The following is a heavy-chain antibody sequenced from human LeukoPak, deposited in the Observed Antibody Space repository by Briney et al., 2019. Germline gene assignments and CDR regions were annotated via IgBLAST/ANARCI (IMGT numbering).Heavy chain of an antibody. CDR2: IIPIFGTA. V-gene: IGHV1-69*01. D-gene: IGHD5-18*01. J-gene: IGHJ5*02. CDR1: GGTFSSYA. Sequence: GASVKVSCKASGGTFSSYAISWVRQAPGQGLEWMGGIIPIFGTANYAQKFQGRVTITADESTSTAYMELSSLRSEDTAVYYCVASFSVTPFASWGQGTLVTVSS. CDR3: VASFSVTPFAS.